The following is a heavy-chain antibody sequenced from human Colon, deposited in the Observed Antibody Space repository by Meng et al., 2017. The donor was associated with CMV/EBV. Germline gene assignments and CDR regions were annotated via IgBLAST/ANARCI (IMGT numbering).Heavy chain of an antibody. CDR2: ISGNSGST. J-gene: IGHJ4*02. Sequence: GGSLRLSCAASGLTFTRNDMTWVRQAPGKGLEWVSGISGNSGSTYYADSVKGRFSISRDNSKNTVYLQMNSLRAEDTAVYYCASRPGAIFGVVIIPNFDYWGQGTLVTVSS. CDR1: GLTFTRND. D-gene: IGHD3-3*01. CDR3: ASRPGAIFGVVIIPNFDY. V-gene: IGHV3-23*01.